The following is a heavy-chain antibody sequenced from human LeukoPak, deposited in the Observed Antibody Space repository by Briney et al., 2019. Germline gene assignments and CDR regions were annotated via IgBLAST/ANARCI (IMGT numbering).Heavy chain of an antibody. V-gene: IGHV3-30*02. CDR3: AKDRGYGIDV. J-gene: IGHJ6*04. Sequence: GGSLRLSCAASGFSFSGYVMYWVRQAPGKGLEGVAVIRRDGSYKDYADSVKGRFTNSRDNHKYTVSLEMNSLRPEDTAVYYCAKDRGYGIDVWGKGTTVTVSS. CDR2: IRRDGSYK. CDR1: GFSFSGYV.